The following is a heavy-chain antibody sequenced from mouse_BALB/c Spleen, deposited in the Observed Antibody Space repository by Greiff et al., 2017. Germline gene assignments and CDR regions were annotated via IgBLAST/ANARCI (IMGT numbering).Heavy chain of an antibody. Sequence: VQLQQSGAELAKPGASVKMSCTASGYTFTSYWMHWVKQRPGQGLEWIGYINPSTGYTEYNQKFKDKATLTADKSSSTAYLQLSSLTSEDAAVYYCANDGYYAMEEWGQGTSVTVSS. V-gene: IGHV1-7*01. D-gene: IGHD2-3*01. CDR3: ANDGYYAMEE. CDR1: GYTFTSYW. J-gene: IGHJ4*01. CDR2: INPSTGYT.